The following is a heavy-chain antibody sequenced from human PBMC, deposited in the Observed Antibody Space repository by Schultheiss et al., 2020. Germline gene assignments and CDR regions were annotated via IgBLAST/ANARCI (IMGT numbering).Heavy chain of an antibody. D-gene: IGHD3-16*01. V-gene: IGHV4-59*08. CDR1: GGSISSYY. CDR3: ASGGGPNWFDP. CDR2: IYYTGST. Sequence: SQTLSLTCTVSGGSISSYYWTWIRQPPGKGLEWIGFIYYTGSTSYNPSLKSRVTMSVDTSKNQFSLKLSSVTAADTAGYYCASGGGPNWFDPWGQGTLVTVSS. J-gene: IGHJ5*02.